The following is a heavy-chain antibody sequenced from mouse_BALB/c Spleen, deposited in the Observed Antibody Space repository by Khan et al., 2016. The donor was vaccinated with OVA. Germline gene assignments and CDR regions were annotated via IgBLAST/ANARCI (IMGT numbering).Heavy chain of an antibody. D-gene: IGHD3-2*02. CDR3: AKKARIKY. Sequence: EVQLVESGPGLVKPSQSLSLTCTVTGYSITSGYGWNWLRQFPGNKLEWMGYISYSGSTNYNPSLKSRISIPRDTSKNQFFLQLNSTTTEDTATYYCAKKARIKYWGQGTTLTVSS. J-gene: IGHJ2*01. V-gene: IGHV3-2*02. CDR1: GYSITSGYG. CDR2: ISYSGST.